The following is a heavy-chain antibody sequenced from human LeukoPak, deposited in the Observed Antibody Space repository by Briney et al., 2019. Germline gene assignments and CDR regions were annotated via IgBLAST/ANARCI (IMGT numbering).Heavy chain of an antibody. CDR1: GFSFSRYA. V-gene: IGHV3-23*01. CDR3: AKAISDYYDSSGIAFDY. J-gene: IGHJ4*02. Sequence: GGSLRLSCAASGFSFSRYAMRWVRQAPGKGLEWVSDISGGGGRTHYADSVKGRFTVSRDNSKNTLYLQMNSLRVDDTAVYYCAKAISDYYDSSGIAFDYWGQGTLVTVSS. D-gene: IGHD3-22*01. CDR2: ISGGGGRT.